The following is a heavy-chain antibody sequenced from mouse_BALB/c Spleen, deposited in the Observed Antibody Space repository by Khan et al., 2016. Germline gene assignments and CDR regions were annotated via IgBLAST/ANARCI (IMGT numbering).Heavy chain of an antibody. J-gene: IGHJ2*01. V-gene: IGHV4-1*02. CDR3: ARLHYYGYMNY. D-gene: IGHD1-2*01. CDR2: INPDSSTI. CDR1: GFDFSRYW. Sequence: EVKLVESGGGLVQPGGSLKLSCAASGFDFSRYWMSWVRQAPGKGLEWIGEINPDSSTINYTPSLKDKFIISRDHAKNTLYLQMSKVRYEDTALYFCARLHYYGYMNYWGQGTTLTVSS.